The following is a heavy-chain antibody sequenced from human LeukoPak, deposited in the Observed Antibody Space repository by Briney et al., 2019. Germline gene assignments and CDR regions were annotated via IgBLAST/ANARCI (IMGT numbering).Heavy chain of an antibody. J-gene: IGHJ4*02. CDR2: IKLDGSEK. CDR1: GFMFSINW. D-gene: IGHD3-3*01. V-gene: IGHV3-7*03. CDR3: ARDQYDTWSRRGNFDS. Sequence: GGSLRLSCAASGFMFSINWMSWVRQAPGKGLEWVANIKLDGSEKNYVDSVKGRFTISRDNTKNSLYLQMNSLRAEDTAVFYCARDQYDTWSRRGNFDSWGQGTLVIVSS.